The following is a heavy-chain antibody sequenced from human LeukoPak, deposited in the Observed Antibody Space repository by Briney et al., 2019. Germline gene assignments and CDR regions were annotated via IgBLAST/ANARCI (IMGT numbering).Heavy chain of an antibody. Sequence: ASVKVSCTASGYTFTSYYMHWVRQAPGQGLEWMGIINPSGGSTSYAQKFQGRVTMTRDTSTSTVYMELSSLRSEDTAVYYCARSPRAVLRFDYWGQGTLVTVSS. CDR1: GYTFTSYY. J-gene: IGHJ4*02. D-gene: IGHD3-3*01. CDR2: INPSGGST. V-gene: IGHV1-46*01. CDR3: ARSPRAVLRFDY.